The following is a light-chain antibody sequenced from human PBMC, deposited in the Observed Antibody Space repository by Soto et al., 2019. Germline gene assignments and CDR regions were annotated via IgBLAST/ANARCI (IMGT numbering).Light chain of an antibody. J-gene: IGKJ1*01. CDR2: GAS. Sequence: EIVCTQSPGTMSLSPGERATLSCRASQSVSSSNLAWYQQKPGQAPRLLIYGASSRATGIPDRFSGTGSGTDFTLTISRLESEDFAVYYCQQYDSSPETFGQGTKVDVK. CDR3: QQYDSSPET. V-gene: IGKV3-20*01. CDR1: QSVSSSN.